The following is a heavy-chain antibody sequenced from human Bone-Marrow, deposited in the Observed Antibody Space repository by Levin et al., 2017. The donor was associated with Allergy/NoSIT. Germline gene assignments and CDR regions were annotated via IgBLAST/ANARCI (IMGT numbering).Heavy chain of an antibody. J-gene: IGHJ3*01. CDR2: IDWEDDK. V-gene: IGHV2-70*01. Sequence: SGPTLVKPTQTLTLTCTFSGFSLTTTGMCVSWIRQPPGKAPEWLALIDWEDDKSYSTSLKTRLTISQDTSKNQVVLTMTNMDPVNAATYYCARRPRVNYYDSRTYYSYSDAFGLWGQGTMVTVSS. CDR3: ARRPRVNYYDSRTYYSYSDAFGL. D-gene: IGHD3-22*01. CDR1: GFSLTTTGMC.